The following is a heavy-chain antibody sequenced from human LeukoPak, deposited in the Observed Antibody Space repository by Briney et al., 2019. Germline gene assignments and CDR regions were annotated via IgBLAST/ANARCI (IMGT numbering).Heavy chain of an antibody. Sequence: ASVKVSCKASGGTFSSYAISWVRQAPGQGLEWMGRIIPILGIANYAQKFQGRVTITADKSTSTAYMELRSLRSDDTAVYYCARGINNPYSITDPDFDYWGQGTLVTVSS. CDR1: GGTFSSYA. CDR2: IIPILGIA. V-gene: IGHV1-69*04. CDR3: ARGINNPYSITDPDFDY. J-gene: IGHJ4*02. D-gene: IGHD6-13*01.